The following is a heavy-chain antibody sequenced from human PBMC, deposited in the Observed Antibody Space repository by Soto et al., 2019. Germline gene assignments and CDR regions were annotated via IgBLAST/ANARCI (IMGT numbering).Heavy chain of an antibody. V-gene: IGHV3-23*01. CDR3: ARRSPSWAFDI. J-gene: IGHJ3*02. Sequence: EVQLLESGGGLVQPGGSLRLSCAASGFTFSNYAMNWVRQAPGKGLEWVSVISGSGSSTYYADSVKGRLSISRDHSKNTLYLQMSSLRADDTAVYYCARRSPSWAFDIWGQGTMVTVSS. CDR2: ISGSGSST. D-gene: IGHD2-15*01. CDR1: GFTFSNYA.